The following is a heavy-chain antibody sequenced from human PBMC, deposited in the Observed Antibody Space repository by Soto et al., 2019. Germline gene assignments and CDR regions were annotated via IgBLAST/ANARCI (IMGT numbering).Heavy chain of an antibody. CDR2: ISYDGSNK. Sequence: GGSLRLSCAASGFTFSSYAMHWVRQAPGKGLEWVAVISYDGSNKYYADSVKGRFTISRDNSKNTLYLQMNSLRAEDTAVYYCARVDSSSSYYYYGTDVWGQGTTVTVSS. J-gene: IGHJ6*02. V-gene: IGHV3-30*04. CDR1: GFTFSSYA. CDR3: ARVDSSSSYYYYGTDV. D-gene: IGHD6-6*01.